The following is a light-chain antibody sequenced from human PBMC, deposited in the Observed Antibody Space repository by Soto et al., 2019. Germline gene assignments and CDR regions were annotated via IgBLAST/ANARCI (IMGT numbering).Light chain of an antibody. J-gene: IGLJ1*01. CDR2: EVS. Sequence: QSVLTQRPSASGSPGQSVTISCTGTSSDVGGYNYVSWYQQHPGKAPKLMIYEVSKRPSGVPDRFSGSKSGNTASLTVSGLQAEDEADYYCSSYAGSNSYVFGTGTKVTVL. CDR3: SSYAGSNSYV. V-gene: IGLV2-8*01. CDR1: SSDVGGYNY.